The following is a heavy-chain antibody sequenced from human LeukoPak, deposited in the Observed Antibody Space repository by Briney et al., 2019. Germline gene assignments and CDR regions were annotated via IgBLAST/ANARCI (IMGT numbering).Heavy chain of an antibody. CDR1: GFTFSSYG. Sequence: GGSLRLSCAASGFTFSSYGMHWVRQAPGKGLEWVAVIWYDGSNKYYADSVKGRFTISRDNSKNTLYLQMNSLRAEDTAVYYCAKDLAAMDTPYYFDYWGQGTLVTVSS. J-gene: IGHJ4*02. D-gene: IGHD5-18*01. CDR2: IWYDGSNK. V-gene: IGHV3-33*06. CDR3: AKDLAAMDTPYYFDY.